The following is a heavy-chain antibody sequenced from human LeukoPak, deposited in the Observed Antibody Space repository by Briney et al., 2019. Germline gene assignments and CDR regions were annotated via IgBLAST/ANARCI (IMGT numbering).Heavy chain of an antibody. CDR1: VSSISSGCNY. CDR3: ASQNYYDSPVDY. V-gene: IGHV4-31*02. J-gene: IGHJ4*02. CDR2: IYYSGST. Sequence: SGTLSLTCTVPVSSISSGCNYWSWVRQHPGKGLKWIGYIYYSGSTYYNLSLKSRVTISVDTSKNQFSLKLSSVTAADTAVYYCASQNYYDSPVDYWGQGTLVTVSS. D-gene: IGHD3-22*01.